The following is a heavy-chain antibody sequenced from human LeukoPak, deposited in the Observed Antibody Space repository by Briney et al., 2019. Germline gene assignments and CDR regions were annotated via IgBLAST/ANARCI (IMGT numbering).Heavy chain of an antibody. CDR2: INHSGST. CDR1: GGSISSGGYS. V-gene: IGHV4-30-2*01. J-gene: IGHJ4*02. CDR3: ARRYYFGSGTYYDHFDH. Sequence: SETLSLTCAVSGGSISSGGYSWSWIRQPPGKGLEWIGEINHSGSTNYNPSLKSRVTISVDTSKNHFSLNLSSATAADTAVYYCARRYYFGSGTYYDHFDHWGQGTLVTVSS. D-gene: IGHD3-10*01.